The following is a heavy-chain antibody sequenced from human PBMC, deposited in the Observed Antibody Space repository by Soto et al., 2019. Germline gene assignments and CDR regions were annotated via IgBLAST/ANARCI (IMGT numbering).Heavy chain of an antibody. CDR1: GFTFSSHS. CDR2: ISSSSSTI. Sequence: GGPLRLSWAASGFTFSSHSMNWVRQAPGKGLEWVSYISSSSSTIYYADSVKGRFTISRDNAKNSLYLQMNSLRAEDTAVYYCASLRYFDWFFDYWGQGTLVTVSS. D-gene: IGHD3-9*01. CDR3: ASLRYFDWFFDY. J-gene: IGHJ4*02. V-gene: IGHV3-48*01.